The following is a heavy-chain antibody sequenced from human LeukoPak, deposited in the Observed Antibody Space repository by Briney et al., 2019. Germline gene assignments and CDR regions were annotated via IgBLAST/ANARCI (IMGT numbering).Heavy chain of an antibody. CDR2: ISWNSGSI. J-gene: IGHJ4*02. D-gene: IGHD6-13*01. CDR1: GFTFDDYA. Sequence: GGSLRLSCAASGFTFDDYAMHWVRQAPGKGLEWVSGISWNSGSIGYADSVKGRFTISRDNAKNSLYLQMNSLRAEDTALYYCAKDGYSSAWFVPYFDFWGQGTLVSVSS. V-gene: IGHV3-9*01. CDR3: AKDGYSSAWFVPYFDF.